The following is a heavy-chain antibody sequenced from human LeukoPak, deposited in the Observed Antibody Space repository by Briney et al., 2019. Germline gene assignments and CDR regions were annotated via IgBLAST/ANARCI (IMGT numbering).Heavy chain of an antibody. D-gene: IGHD3-10*01. CDR3: ARTMVRGVYGMDV. CDR2: LNPNSGNT. Sequence: ASVKVSCKASGYTFSSYDINWVRQATGQGLEWMGWLNPNSGNTGYAQKFQGRVTMTRSTSISTAYMELRGLTSEDTAVYYCARTMVRGVYGMDVWGQGTTVTVSS. CDR1: GYTFSSYD. J-gene: IGHJ6*02. V-gene: IGHV1-8*01.